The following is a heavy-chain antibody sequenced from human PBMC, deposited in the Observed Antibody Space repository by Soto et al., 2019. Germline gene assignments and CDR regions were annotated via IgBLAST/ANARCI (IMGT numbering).Heavy chain of an antibody. CDR2: ISSSSYI. CDR3: ARDRGYSSSHDAFDI. J-gene: IGHJ3*02. D-gene: IGHD6-13*01. V-gene: IGHV3-21*01. Sequence: GGSLRLSCAASGFTFSSYSMNWVRQAPGKGLEWVSSISSSSYIYYADSVKGRFTISRDNAKNSLYLQMNSLRAEDTAVYYCARDRGYSSSHDAFDIWGQGTMVTVSS. CDR1: GFTFSSYS.